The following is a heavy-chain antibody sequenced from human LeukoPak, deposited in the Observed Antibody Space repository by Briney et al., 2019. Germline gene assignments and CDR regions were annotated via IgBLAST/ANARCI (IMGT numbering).Heavy chain of an antibody. CDR3: AKADGSRTYDP. CDR1: GFTFSSYA. Sequence: GGSLRLSCAASGFTFSSYAMSWVRQAPGKGLEWVSAISASGGSTHYADSVKGRFTISRDNSKNTLFLQMNSLRAEDTAVYHCAKADGSRTYDPWGQGTLVTVSS. CDR2: ISASGGST. V-gene: IGHV3-23*01. J-gene: IGHJ5*02. D-gene: IGHD5-24*01.